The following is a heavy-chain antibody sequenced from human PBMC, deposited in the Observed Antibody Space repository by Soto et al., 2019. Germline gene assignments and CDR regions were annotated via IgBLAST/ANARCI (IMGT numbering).Heavy chain of an antibody. Sequence: QVQLVQSGAEVKKPGSSVKVSCKASGGTFSSYTISWVRQAPGQGLEWMGRIIPILVIANYAQKVQGRVTITADKSTTTAYMELSSLRSEDTAVYYCAREEYYYGAGAFFDYWGQGTLVTVSS. CDR1: GGTFSSYT. V-gene: IGHV1-69*08. D-gene: IGHD3-10*01. J-gene: IGHJ4*02. CDR2: IIPILVIA. CDR3: AREEYYYGAGAFFDY.